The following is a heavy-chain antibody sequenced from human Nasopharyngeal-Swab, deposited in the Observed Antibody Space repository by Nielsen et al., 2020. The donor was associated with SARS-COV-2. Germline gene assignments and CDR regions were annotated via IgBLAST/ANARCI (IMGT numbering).Heavy chain of an antibody. CDR1: GFTFDDYA. CDR3: VKDVKTVVGITTIFDS. CDR2: IRWNSGST. D-gene: IGHD2-21*01. Sequence: GGSLRLSCAASGFTFDDYAMHWVRQAPGKGLEWVPGIRWNSGSTGYADSVKGRFTISRDDAKNPLYMQMNSLRPEDTAFHYCVKDVKTVVGITTIFDSWGQGTLVAVSS. J-gene: IGHJ4*02. V-gene: IGHV3-9*01.